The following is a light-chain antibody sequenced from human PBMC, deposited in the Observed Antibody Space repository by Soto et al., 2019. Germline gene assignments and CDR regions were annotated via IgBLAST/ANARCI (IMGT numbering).Light chain of an antibody. Sequence: QSALAQPASVSGSPGQSITISCTGTNSDFGAYNFVSWYQHHPGKAPKLIIFGVSDRPSGVSDRFSGSKSGNTASLTISGLQAEDEADYYCSSYISSSTPYVFGTGTKVTVL. CDR2: GVS. CDR3: SSYISSSTPYV. V-gene: IGLV2-14*03. J-gene: IGLJ1*01. CDR1: NSDFGAYNF.